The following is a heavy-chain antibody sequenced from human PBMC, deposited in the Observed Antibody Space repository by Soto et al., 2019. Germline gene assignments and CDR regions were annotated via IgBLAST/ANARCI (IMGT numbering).Heavy chain of an antibody. CDR3: ARHEATYYNFYGMDG. J-gene: IGHJ6*02. CDR1: GYSFTPYW. V-gene: IGHV5-51*01. CDR2: IHPGESDT. Sequence: GQSLKISGTSYGYSFTPYWFAWVRQKPGKGLEWMGSIHPGESDTRYSPAFQGQVTISADRSITTAYLQWSSLKASDTAMYYCARHEATYYNFYGMDGWGQGNTVTVSS.